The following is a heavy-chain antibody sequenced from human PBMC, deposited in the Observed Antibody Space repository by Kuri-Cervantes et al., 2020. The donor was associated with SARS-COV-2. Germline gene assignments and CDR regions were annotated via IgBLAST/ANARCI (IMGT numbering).Heavy chain of an antibody. CDR3: ARDRGRIAAAGIGRFDP. CDR2: IYTSGST. J-gene: IGHJ5*02. D-gene: IGHD6-13*01. CDR1: GGSISSGSYY. Sequence: SETLSLTCTVSGGSISSGSYYWSWIRQPAGKGLEWIGRIYTSGSTNYNPSLKSRVTISLDTSRNQFSLKLSSVTAADSAVYYCARDRGRIAAAGIGRFDPWGQGTLVTVSS. V-gene: IGHV4-61*02.